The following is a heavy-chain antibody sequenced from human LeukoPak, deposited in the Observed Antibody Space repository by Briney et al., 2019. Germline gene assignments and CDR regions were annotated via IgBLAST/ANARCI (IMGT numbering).Heavy chain of an antibody. Sequence: NPGGSLRLSCAASGFTFSSYSMNWVRQAPGKGLEWVSSISSSSSYIYYADSVKGRFTISRDNAKNSLYLQMNSLRAEDTALYYCAKGVAAAAYWYFDLWGRGTLVTVSS. V-gene: IGHV3-21*04. J-gene: IGHJ2*01. CDR1: GFTFSSYS. CDR2: ISSSSSYI. D-gene: IGHD6-13*01. CDR3: AKGVAAAAYWYFDL.